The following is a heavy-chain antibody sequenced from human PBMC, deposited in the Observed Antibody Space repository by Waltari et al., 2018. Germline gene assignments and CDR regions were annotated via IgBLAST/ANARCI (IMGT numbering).Heavy chain of an antibody. J-gene: IGHJ5*02. V-gene: IGHV4-30-4*01. Sequence: QVQLQESGPGLVKPSQTLSLTCTVSGGSISSGDYYWSWIRQPPGKGLEWIGYIYYSGGTYYNPSLKSRVTISVDTSKNQFSLKLSSVTAADTAVYYCARRYCSGGSCYGWFDPWGQGTLVTVSS. CDR1: GGSISSGDYY. CDR2: IYYSGGT. CDR3: ARRYCSGGSCYGWFDP. D-gene: IGHD2-15*01.